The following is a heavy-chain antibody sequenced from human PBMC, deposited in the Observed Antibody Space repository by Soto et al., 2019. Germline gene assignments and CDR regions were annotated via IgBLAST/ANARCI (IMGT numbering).Heavy chain of an antibody. Sequence: GGSLRLSCAASGFTFSSYWMSWVRQAPGKGLEWVANIKQDGSEKYYVDSVKGRFTISRDNAKNSLYLQMNSLRAEDTAVYYCARDRRYYGSGNYYYYYMDVWGKGTTVTVSS. CDR1: GFTFSSYW. CDR2: IKQDGSEK. J-gene: IGHJ6*03. V-gene: IGHV3-7*01. CDR3: ARDRRYYGSGNYYYYYMDV. D-gene: IGHD3-10*01.